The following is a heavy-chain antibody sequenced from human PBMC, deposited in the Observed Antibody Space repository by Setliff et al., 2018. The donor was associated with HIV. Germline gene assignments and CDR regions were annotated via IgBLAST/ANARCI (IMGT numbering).Heavy chain of an antibody. V-gene: IGHV3-30*04. Sequence: SCKTSGYTFTVNHLHWVRQAPGKGLEWVAVISYDGSHKYYADSVKGRFTISRDNSKNTLYLQMNSLKADDTAVYYCALAGRAVYYWGQGTLVTVSS. CDR2: ISYDGSHK. D-gene: IGHD6-19*01. J-gene: IGHJ4*02. CDR1: GYTFTVNH. CDR3: ALAGRAVYY.